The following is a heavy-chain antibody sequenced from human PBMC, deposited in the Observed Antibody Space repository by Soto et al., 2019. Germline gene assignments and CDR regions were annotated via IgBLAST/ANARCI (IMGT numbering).Heavy chain of an antibody. D-gene: IGHD5-18*01. V-gene: IGHV1-2*04. CDR1: GYTFTGYY. CDR2: INPNSGGT. J-gene: IGHJ4*02. CDR3: ARAPPHSYGYDY. Sequence: QVQLVQSGAEVKKPGASVKVSCKASGYTFTGYYMHWVRQAPGQGLEWMGWINPNSGGTNYAQKFQGWVTMTRDTSISTAYRERRRLRSDDTAVYYCARAPPHSYGYDYWGQGTLVTVSS.